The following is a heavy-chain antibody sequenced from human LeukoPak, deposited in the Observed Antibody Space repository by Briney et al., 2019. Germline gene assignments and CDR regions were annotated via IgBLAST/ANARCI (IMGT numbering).Heavy chain of an antibody. J-gene: IGHJ6*02. V-gene: IGHV4-34*01. CDR1: GGSFSGYY. CDR2: INHSGST. CDR3: ARSIGYCSSTSCQTRHRYGFRSYYYGMDV. D-gene: IGHD2-2*01. Sequence: PSETLSVTCAVYGGSFSGYYWSWIRQPPGKGLEWIGEINHSGSTNYNPSLKSRVTISVDTSKNQFSLKLSSVTAADTAVYYCARSIGYCSSTSCQTRHRYGFRSYYYGMDVWGQGTTVTVSS.